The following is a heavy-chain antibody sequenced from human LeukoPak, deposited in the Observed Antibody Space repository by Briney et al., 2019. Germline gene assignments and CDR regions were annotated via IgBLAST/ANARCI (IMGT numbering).Heavy chain of an antibody. Sequence: ASVKVSCRASGYTFTGYFMHRVRQAPGQGLEWMGWINPNSGDTSYAQKFQDRVTMTRDTSVTTAYMELTRLTPDDTAVYYCASLRLVDYWGQGTLVTVSS. J-gene: IGHJ4*02. D-gene: IGHD6-19*01. CDR1: GYTFTGYF. CDR3: ASLRLVDY. CDR2: INPNSGDT. V-gene: IGHV1-2*02.